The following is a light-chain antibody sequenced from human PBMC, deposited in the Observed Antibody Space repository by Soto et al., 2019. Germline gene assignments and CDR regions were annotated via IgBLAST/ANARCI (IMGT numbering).Light chain of an antibody. Sequence: DIQMTQSPSSLSASVGERVTITCRANEDISNYLNWYQQKPGRAPTLLIYDASTLETGVPSRFSGSGSGTHFTFPISSLQPEDVGTYYCQQYENLRLHTFGPGTKL. CDR2: DAS. CDR1: EDISNY. CDR3: QQYENLRLHT. J-gene: IGKJ2*01. V-gene: IGKV1-33*01.